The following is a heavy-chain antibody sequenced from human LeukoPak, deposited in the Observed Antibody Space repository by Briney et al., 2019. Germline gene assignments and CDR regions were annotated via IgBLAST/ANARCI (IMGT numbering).Heavy chain of an antibody. CDR2: INSDGSST. CDR1: GFTFSSYW. V-gene: IGHV3-74*01. J-gene: IGHJ4*02. D-gene: IGHD1-26*01. Sequence: PGGSLRLSCAASGFTFSSYWMHWVRQAPGKGLVWVSRINSDGSSTSYADSVKGRFTISRDNSKNTLYLQMNSLRAEDTAVYYCAKDSLIVGATYFDYWGQGTLVTVSS. CDR3: AKDSLIVGATYFDY.